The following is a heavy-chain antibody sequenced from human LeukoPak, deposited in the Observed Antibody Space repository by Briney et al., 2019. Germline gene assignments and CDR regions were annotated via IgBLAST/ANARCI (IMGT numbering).Heavy chain of an antibody. D-gene: IGHD3-22*01. J-gene: IGHJ2*01. CDR1: GGSIRNGGYF. Sequence: SETLSLTCTVSGGSIRNGGYFWSWIRQHPGKGLEWIGYIYYSGSTYYNPSLKSRVTISVDTSKNQFSLKLSSVTAADTAVYYCARGPTGGYYDSSGYYHYWYFDLWGRGTLVTVSS. V-gene: IGHV4-31*03. CDR3: ARGPTGGYYDSSGYYHYWYFDL. CDR2: IYYSGST.